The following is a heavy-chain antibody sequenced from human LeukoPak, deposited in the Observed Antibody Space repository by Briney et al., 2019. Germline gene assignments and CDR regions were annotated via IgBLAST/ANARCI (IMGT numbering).Heavy chain of an antibody. CDR3: ARGQSLNDY. Sequence: ASVKVSCKASGYTFTEYYMHWVRQAPGQGLEWMGWINPNSGGTNYAENFQGRVTMTRDTSISTAYMELSSLRYDDTALYYCARGQSLNDYWGQGTLVTVSS. CDR1: GYTFTEYY. V-gene: IGHV1-2*02. J-gene: IGHJ4*02. CDR2: INPNSGGT.